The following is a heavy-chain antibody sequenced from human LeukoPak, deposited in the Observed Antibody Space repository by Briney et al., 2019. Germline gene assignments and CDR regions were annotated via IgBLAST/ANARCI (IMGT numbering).Heavy chain of an antibody. CDR2: INHSGST. Sequence: SETLSLTCAIYGGSFSGYYCSWIRQPPGKGLEWIGEINHSGSTNYNPSLKSRVTISVDTSKNQFSMKLSSVTAADTAVYYRARDRPYYYYGMDVWGQGTTVTVSS. J-gene: IGHJ6*02. CDR3: ARDRPYYYYGMDV. CDR1: GGSFSGYY. V-gene: IGHV4-34*01.